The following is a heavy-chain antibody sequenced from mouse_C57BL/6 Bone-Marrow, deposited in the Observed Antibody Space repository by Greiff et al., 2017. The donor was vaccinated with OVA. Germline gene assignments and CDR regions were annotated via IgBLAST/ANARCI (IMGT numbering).Heavy chain of an antibody. Sequence: VQLQQSGAELVRPGASVKLSCTASGFNIKDDYMHWVKQRPEQGLEWIGWIDPENGDTEYASKFQGKATITADTSYNTAYLQLSSRTSEDTAVYYCTTGGGTDYWGQGTTLTVSS. V-gene: IGHV14-4*01. D-gene: IGHD4-1*01. CDR3: TTGGGTDY. CDR2: IDPENGDT. J-gene: IGHJ2*01. CDR1: GFNIKDDY.